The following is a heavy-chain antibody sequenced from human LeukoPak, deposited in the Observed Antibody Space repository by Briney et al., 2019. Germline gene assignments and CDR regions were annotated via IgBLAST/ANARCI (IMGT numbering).Heavy chain of an antibody. Sequence: SETLSLTCGVYGGFLSGYSRSWIRQSPGKGLEWIGEIHHSGSTNYNPALKSRVNMSVDTSKNHFSLSLASVTAADTAVYYCARRQLLYFFDLWGRGTLVTVSS. CDR1: GGFLSGYS. V-gene: IGHV4-34*01. CDR3: ARRQLLYFFDL. CDR2: IHHSGST. D-gene: IGHD1-1*01. J-gene: IGHJ4*02.